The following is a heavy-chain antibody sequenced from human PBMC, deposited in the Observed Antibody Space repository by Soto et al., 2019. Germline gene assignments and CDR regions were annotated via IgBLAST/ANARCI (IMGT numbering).Heavy chain of an antibody. V-gene: IGHV3-23*01. D-gene: IGHD1-20*01. CDR1: GFTFSSYA. Sequence: EVQLLESGGGLVQPGGSLRLSCAASGFTFSSYAMSWVRHAPGKGLEWISAVSGSGGSTYYADSVKGRFTISRDNSKDTLYLQMNNLRAEDPAVYYCAKPPDYNWNDYWGQGTLVTGSS. CDR2: VSGSGGST. CDR3: AKPPDYNWNDY. J-gene: IGHJ4*02.